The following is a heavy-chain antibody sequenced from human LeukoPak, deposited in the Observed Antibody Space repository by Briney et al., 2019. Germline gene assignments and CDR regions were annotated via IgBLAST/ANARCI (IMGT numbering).Heavy chain of an antibody. V-gene: IGHV3-21*01. CDR1: GFTFSSYT. CDR3: ARAYDSSGFPGAFDI. Sequence: KPGGSLRLSCAASGFTFSSYTMNWARQAPGKGLEWVSSITPSSTYIYYADSVKGRFTVSRDNSKNSLYLQMNSLRAEDTAVYYCARAYDSSGFPGAFDIWGQGTMVTVSS. D-gene: IGHD3-22*01. J-gene: IGHJ3*02. CDR2: ITPSSTYI.